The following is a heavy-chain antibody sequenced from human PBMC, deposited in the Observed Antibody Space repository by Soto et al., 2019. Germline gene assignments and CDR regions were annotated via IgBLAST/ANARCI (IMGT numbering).Heavy chain of an antibody. CDR3: AKDNCISNTCYRLYNRFDP. CDR1: GFTFSSYG. Sequence: QVQLVESGGGVVQPGRSLRLSCAASGFTFSSYGMHWVRKAPGKGLDGVAVMSYGVSNKYYADSVKGRFTICRDNSKNPLYLQMTNLGAEDTAVYYCAKDNCISNTCYRLYNRFDPWGQGTLVTVSS. J-gene: IGHJ5*02. CDR2: MSYGVSNK. D-gene: IGHD2-2*01. V-gene: IGHV3-30*18.